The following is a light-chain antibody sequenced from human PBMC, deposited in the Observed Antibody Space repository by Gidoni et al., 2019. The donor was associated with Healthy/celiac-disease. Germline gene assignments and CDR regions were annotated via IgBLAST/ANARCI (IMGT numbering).Light chain of an antibody. J-gene: IGKJ4*01. CDR3: QQSYSTPPKLT. V-gene: IGKV1-39*01. CDR1: QSISSY. Sequence: DIQMTQSPSSLSASVGDRVTITCRASQSISSYLNWYQQKPGKAPKRLIYAASSLQSGVPSRFSGSGSGTDFTLTISSLQPEDFATYYCQQSYSTPPKLTFGGGTKVEIK. CDR2: AAS.